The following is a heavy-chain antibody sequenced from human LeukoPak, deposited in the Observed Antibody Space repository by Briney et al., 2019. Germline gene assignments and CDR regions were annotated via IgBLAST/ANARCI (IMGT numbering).Heavy chain of an antibody. CDR3: AKGSRSGWYQFDS. CDR1: GFTFSTYA. D-gene: IGHD6-19*01. V-gene: IGHV3-23*01. Sequence: GGSLRLSCAASGFTFSTYAMSWVRQAPGKGLEWVSGISGSGCVRIYADSVKGRFTISRDNSNNTLYLQMNSLRVEDTAVYYCAKGSRSGWYQFDSWGQGTLVTVSS. CDR2: ISGSGCVR. J-gene: IGHJ4*02.